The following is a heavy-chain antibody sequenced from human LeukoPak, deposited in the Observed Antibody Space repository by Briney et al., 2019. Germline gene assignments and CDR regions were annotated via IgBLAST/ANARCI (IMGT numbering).Heavy chain of an antibody. Sequence: PSETLSLTCTVSGGPISSSSYYWGWIRQPPGKGLEWIGSIYYSGSTYYNPSLKSRVTISVDTSKNQFSLKLSSVTAADTAVYYCARHETTRFLESWFDPWGQGTLVTVSS. CDR2: IYYSGST. D-gene: IGHD3-3*01. CDR3: ARHETTRFLESWFDP. CDR1: GGPISSSSYY. V-gene: IGHV4-39*01. J-gene: IGHJ5*02.